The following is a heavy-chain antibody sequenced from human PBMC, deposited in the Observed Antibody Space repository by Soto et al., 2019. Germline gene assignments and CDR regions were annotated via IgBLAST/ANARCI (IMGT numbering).Heavy chain of an antibody. Sequence: SETLSLTCTVSGGSISSYYWSWIRQPPGKGLEWIGYIYYSGSTNYNPSLKSRVTISVDTSKNQFSLKLSSVTAADTAVYYCARADSPYCGGDCYWYFDYWGQGTLVTVSS. D-gene: IGHD2-21*02. CDR1: GGSISSYY. CDR2: IYYSGST. V-gene: IGHV4-59*01. CDR3: ARADSPYCGGDCYWYFDY. J-gene: IGHJ4*02.